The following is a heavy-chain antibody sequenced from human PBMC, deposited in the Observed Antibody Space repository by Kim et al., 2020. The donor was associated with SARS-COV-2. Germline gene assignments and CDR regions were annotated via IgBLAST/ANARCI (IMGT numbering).Heavy chain of an antibody. D-gene: IGHD6-13*01. J-gene: IGHJ3*02. CDR1: GFTFSSYS. CDR2: ISSSSSTI. V-gene: IGHV3-48*02. CDR3: ARDRHSWPRGAFDI. Sequence: GGSLRLSCAASGFTFSSYSMNWVRQAPGKGLEWVSYISSSSSTIYYADSVKGRFTISRDNAKNSLYLQMNSLRDEDTAVYYCARDRHSWPRGAFDIWGQGTMVTVSS.